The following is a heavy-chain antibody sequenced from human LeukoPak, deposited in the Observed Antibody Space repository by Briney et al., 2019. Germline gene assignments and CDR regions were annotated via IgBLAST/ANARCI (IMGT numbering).Heavy chain of an antibody. CDR1: GGSFSGYY. J-gene: IGHJ4*02. V-gene: IGHV4-34*01. CDR3: ARALWDYGDYVSVY. CDR2: INHSGST. D-gene: IGHD4-17*01. Sequence: SETLSLTCAVYGGSFSGYYWSWIRQPPGKGLEWIGEINHSGSTNYNPSLKSRATISVDTSKNQFSLKLSSVTAADTAVYYCARALWDYGDYVSVYWGQGTLVTVSS.